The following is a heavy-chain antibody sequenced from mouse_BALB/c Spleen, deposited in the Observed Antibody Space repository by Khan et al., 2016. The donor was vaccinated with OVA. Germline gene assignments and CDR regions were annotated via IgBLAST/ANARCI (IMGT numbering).Heavy chain of an antibody. CDR2: IGPGSSNT. V-gene: IGHV1S41*01. Sequence: DLVKPGASVKLSCKASGYTFTSYWINWIKQRPGQGLEWIGRIGPGSSNTYYNEMFKGKATLTVDTSSSTAYIQLSSLSSEDSAVYFCARDDYYGRSCYAVDYWGQGTSVTVSS. J-gene: IGHJ4*01. CDR3: ARDDYYGRSCYAVDY. CDR1: GYTFTSYW. D-gene: IGHD1-1*01.